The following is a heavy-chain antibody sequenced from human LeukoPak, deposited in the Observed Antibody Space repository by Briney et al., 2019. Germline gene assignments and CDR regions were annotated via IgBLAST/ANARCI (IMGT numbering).Heavy chain of an antibody. V-gene: IGHV7-4-1*02. J-gene: IGHJ4*02. CDR2: INTNTGNP. CDR3: ARDLSPRGSGWYFDY. D-gene: IGHD6-19*01. Sequence: ASVKVSCKASGYTFTSYGISWVRQAPGQGLEWMGWINTNTGNPTFAQGFTGRFVFSLATSVSTAYLQISSLKAEDTAVYYCARDLSPRGSGWYFDYWGQGTLVTVSS. CDR1: GYTFTSYG.